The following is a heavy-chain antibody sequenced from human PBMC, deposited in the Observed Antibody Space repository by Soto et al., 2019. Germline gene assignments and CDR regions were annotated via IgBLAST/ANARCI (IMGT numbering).Heavy chain of an antibody. CDR3: ARDLGYQTLDY. CDR1: GLTFSRSW. J-gene: IGHJ4*02. CDR2: INQDGSER. D-gene: IGHD6-25*01. V-gene: IGHV3-7*01. Sequence: GGSLRLSCAASGLTFSRSWMGWARQAPGKGLQWVANINQDGSERYYLDSVMGRFTISRDNAKNSLYLQMNSLRAEDTAVYYCARDLGYQTLDYWGQGTLVTVS.